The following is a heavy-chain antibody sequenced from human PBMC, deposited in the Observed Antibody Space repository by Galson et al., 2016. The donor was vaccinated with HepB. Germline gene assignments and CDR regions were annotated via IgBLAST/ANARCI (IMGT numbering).Heavy chain of an antibody. D-gene: IGHD6-19*01. J-gene: IGHJ6*04. CDR2: ISGGGGST. Sequence: SLRLSCAASGFTFYSYAMSWVRQAPGKGLEWVSGISGGGGSTNSADSVKGRFTISRDNYKNTLYLQMNSLRAEDTAVYYCAKGPEQWLVRIYGTGVWGKGTTVTVSS. CDR3: AKGPEQWLVRIYGTGV. V-gene: IGHV3-23*01. CDR1: GFTFYSYA.